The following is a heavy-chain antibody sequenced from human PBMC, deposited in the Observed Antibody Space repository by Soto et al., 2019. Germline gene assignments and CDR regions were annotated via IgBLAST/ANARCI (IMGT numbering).Heavy chain of an antibody. CDR3: ARPRHYSGSGSYHTFDY. D-gene: IGHD3-10*01. Sequence: ASVKVSCKASGYTFTSYYMHWVRQAPGQGLEWMGWINPNSGGTNYAQKFQGRVTMTRDTSISTAYMELSRLRSDDTAVYYCARPRHYSGSGSYHTFDYWGQGTLVTVSS. CDR1: GYTFTSYY. J-gene: IGHJ4*02. CDR2: INPNSGGT. V-gene: IGHV1-2*02.